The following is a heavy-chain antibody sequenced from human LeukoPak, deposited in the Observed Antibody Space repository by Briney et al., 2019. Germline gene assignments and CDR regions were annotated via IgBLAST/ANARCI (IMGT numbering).Heavy chain of an antibody. V-gene: IGHV3-7*03. Sequence: GGSLRLSCVASEFTFSTYWMTWVRQAPGKGLEWVANINQDGSEKNYVDSVKGRFTVSRDNAKNSLFLRMNSLRAEDTAVYYCATYRVRHLNSLDYWGRGTLVSVSS. CDR3: ATYRVRHLNSLDY. D-gene: IGHD3-16*02. CDR1: EFTFSTYW. J-gene: IGHJ4*02. CDR2: INQDGSEK.